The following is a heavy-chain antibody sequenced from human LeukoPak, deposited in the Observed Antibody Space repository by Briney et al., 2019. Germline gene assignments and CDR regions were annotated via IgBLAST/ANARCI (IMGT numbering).Heavy chain of an antibody. J-gene: IGHJ3*01. V-gene: IGHV3-13*01. D-gene: IGHD6-19*01. CDR2: IYKTGET. CDR3: ARGSRSSGWYDGFDV. Sequence: GGSLRLSCVASGFTLSSYDMHWVRQSTGESLEWVSIIYKTGETYYPDSVKGRFTISRDNAKNSLYLQMNSLRAEDTALYYCARGSRSSGWYDGFDVWGQGTMVTVSS. CDR1: GFTLSSYD.